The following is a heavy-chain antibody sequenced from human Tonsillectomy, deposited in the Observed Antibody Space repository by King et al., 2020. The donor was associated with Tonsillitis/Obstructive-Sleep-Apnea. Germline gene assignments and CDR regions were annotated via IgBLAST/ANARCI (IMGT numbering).Heavy chain of an antibody. CDR3: ARGVDYYDSSGQNNWFDP. V-gene: IGHV4-31*03. D-gene: IGHD3-22*01. Sequence: VQLQESGPGLVKPSQTLSLTCTVSGGSISTGGYYWSWIRQHPGKGLEWIGYIYYSGSTYYNPSLKSRVTITVDTSKNQFALKLSSVTAADTAVYYCARGVDYYDSSGQNNWFDPWGQGPLVTVSS. J-gene: IGHJ5*02. CDR1: GGSISTGGYY. CDR2: IYYSGST.